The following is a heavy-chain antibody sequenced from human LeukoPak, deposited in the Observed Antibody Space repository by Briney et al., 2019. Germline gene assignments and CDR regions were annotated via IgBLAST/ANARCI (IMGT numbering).Heavy chain of an antibody. Sequence: MPSETLSLTCTVSGGSISSYYWSWIRQPPGKGLEWIGYIYYSGSTNYNPSLKSRVTISVDTSKNQFSLKLSSVTAADTAVYYCARLYYYDSSGYYPPPFDLWGRGTLVTVSS. J-gene: IGHJ2*01. V-gene: IGHV4-59*08. CDR1: GGSISSYY. D-gene: IGHD3-22*01. CDR3: ARLYYYDSSGYYPPPFDL. CDR2: IYYSGST.